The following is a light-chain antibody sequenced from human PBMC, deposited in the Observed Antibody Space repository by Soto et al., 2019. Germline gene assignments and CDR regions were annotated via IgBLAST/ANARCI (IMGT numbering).Light chain of an antibody. Sequence: ALTQPASASWSRGHSVAISCTGTSSDVGGYNYVSWYQQHPGKAPKLMIYEVNKRPSGVPNRFSGSKSGNTASMTVSGLQAEDEADYYCSSYAGSSNVFGTGTNVTVL. J-gene: IGLJ1*01. CDR1: SSDVGGYNY. CDR3: SSYAGSSNV. CDR2: EVN. V-gene: IGLV2-8*01.